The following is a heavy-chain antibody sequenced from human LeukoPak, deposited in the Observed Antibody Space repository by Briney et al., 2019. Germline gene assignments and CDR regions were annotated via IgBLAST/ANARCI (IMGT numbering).Heavy chain of an antibody. CDR3: ATKEEYSNYGGPAGYFQH. D-gene: IGHD4-11*01. Sequence: PGRSLRLSCAASGFTFSNYEMNWVRQAPGKGLEWVSYIDTSGSTIYYADSVKGRFTISRDNAKNSLYLQMNSLRAEDTAVYYCATKEEYSNYGGPAGYFQHWGQGTLVTVSS. CDR1: GFTFSNYE. CDR2: IDTSGSTI. J-gene: IGHJ1*01. V-gene: IGHV3-48*03.